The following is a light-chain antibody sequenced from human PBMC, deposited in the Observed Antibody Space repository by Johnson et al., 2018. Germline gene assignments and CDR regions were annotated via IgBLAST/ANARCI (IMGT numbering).Light chain of an antibody. V-gene: IGLV1-51*02. CDR1: SSNIGNNY. CDR3: GTWDSRLSAGNV. J-gene: IGLJ1*01. Sequence: QSVLTQPPSVSAAPGQKVTISCSGSSSNIGNNYVSWYQQLPGTAPKLLIYENNKRPSGIPDRFSGSKSGTSATLGITGLQTGDEADYYCGTWDSRLSAGNVFGTGTNVTGL. CDR2: ENN.